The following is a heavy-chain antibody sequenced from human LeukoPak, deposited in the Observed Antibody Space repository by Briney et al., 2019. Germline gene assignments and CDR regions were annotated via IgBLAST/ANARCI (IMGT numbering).Heavy chain of an antibody. D-gene: IGHD4-11*01. V-gene: IGHV3-15*01. Sequence: PGGSLRLSCAASGFTFSNAWMSWVRQAPGKGLEWVCRIKSKTDGGTTDYAAPVKGRFTISRDDSKNTLYLQMNSLKTEDTAVYYCTTGAVTTLDYWGQGTLVTVSS. CDR3: TTGAVTTLDY. CDR2: IKSKTDGGTT. CDR1: GFTFSNAW. J-gene: IGHJ4*02.